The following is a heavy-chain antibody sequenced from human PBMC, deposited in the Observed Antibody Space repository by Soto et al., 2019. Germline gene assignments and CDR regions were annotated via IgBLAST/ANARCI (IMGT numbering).Heavy chain of an antibody. V-gene: IGHV1-3*01. D-gene: IGHD3-9*01. CDR1: GYTFTSYA. Sequence: ASVKVSCKASGYTFTSYAMHWVRQAPGQRLEWMGWINAGNGNTKYSQKFQGRVTITRDTSASTAYMELSSLRSEDTAVYYCARDVGGRYFDWLLPPGWFDPWGQGTLVTVSS. CDR3: ARDVGGRYFDWLLPPGWFDP. J-gene: IGHJ5*02. CDR2: INAGNGNT.